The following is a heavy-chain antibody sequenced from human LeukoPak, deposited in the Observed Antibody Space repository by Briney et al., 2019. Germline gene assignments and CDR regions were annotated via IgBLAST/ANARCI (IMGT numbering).Heavy chain of an antibody. V-gene: IGHV4-4*07. CDR2: IYKTGSSGST. CDR1: GGSISTYY. D-gene: IGHD3-3*01. Sequence: PSETLSLTCTVSGGSISTYYWTWIRQPAGKGLEWIGRIYKTGSSGSTNYNPSLKSRVIMSVDTSKNQFSLKLSSVTAADTAVYYCARTSYDFWSGYYDYWGQGTLVTVSS. J-gene: IGHJ4*02. CDR3: ARTSYDFWSGYYDY.